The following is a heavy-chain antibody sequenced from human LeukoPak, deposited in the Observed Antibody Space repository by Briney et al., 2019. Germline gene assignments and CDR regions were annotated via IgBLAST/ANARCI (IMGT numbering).Heavy chain of an antibody. Sequence: GGSLRLSCAASGFTFSSYAMSWVRQAPGKGLEWVSAISGSGFTYYADSVKGRSTISRDNSKNTLYLQMNSLRAEDTAVYYCARGLYSSSPWGQGTLVTVSS. CDR1: GFTFSSYA. V-gene: IGHV3-23*01. D-gene: IGHD6-6*01. CDR3: ARGLYSSSP. J-gene: IGHJ4*02. CDR2: ISGSGFT.